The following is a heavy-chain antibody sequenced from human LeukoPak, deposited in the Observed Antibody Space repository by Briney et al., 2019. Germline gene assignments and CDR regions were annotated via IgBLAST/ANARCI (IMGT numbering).Heavy chain of an antibody. J-gene: IGHJ4*02. CDR1: GFTFSSYE. V-gene: IGHV3-48*03. D-gene: IGHD6-19*01. CDR2: ISSSGSTI. CDR3: WGGRRGWYVSPHFDY. Sequence: GGSLRLSCAASGFTFSSYEMNWVRQAPGKGLEWVSYISSSGSTIYYADSVKGRFTISRDNAKNSLYLQMNSLRAEDTAVYYCWGGRRGWYVSPHFDYWGQGTLVTVSS.